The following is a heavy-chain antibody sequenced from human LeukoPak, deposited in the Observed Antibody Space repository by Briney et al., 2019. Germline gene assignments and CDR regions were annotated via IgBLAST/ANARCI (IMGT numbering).Heavy chain of an antibody. CDR2: IIPIFGTA. CDR1: GGTFSSYA. V-gene: IGHV1-69*05. D-gene: IGHD2-15*01. Sequence: ASVKVSCKASGGTFSSYAISWVRQAPGQGLEWMGRIIPIFGTANYAQEFQGRVTITTDESTSTAYMELSSLRSEDTAVYYCAGVVVVAATRTFDYWGQGTLVTVSS. J-gene: IGHJ4*02. CDR3: AGVVVVAATRTFDY.